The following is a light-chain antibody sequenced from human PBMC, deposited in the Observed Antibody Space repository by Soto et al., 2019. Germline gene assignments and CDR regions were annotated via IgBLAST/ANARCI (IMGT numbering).Light chain of an antibody. Sequence: QSVLTQPPSASGSPGQSVTISCTGTNNDIGGYTYVSWYQQHPGKAPKLMIYEVSKRPSGVPDRFSGSKSGNTASLTVSGLQAEDEADYYCSSYAGSNNFVFGTGTKLTVL. CDR3: SSYAGSNNFV. CDR2: EVS. V-gene: IGLV2-8*01. J-gene: IGLJ1*01. CDR1: NNDIGGYTY.